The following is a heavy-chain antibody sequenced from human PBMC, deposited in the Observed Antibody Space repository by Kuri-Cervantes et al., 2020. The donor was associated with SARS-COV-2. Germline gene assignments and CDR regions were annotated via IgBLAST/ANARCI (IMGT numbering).Heavy chain of an antibody. D-gene: IGHD5-24*01. CDR2: ISSSGSAI. J-gene: IGHJ2*01. CDR1: GFTFSSYE. CDR3: ARESRDAYKLGSFDV. Sequence: GGSLRLSCAASGFTFSSYEMHWVRQAPGKGLEWVSYISSSGSAIYYADSVKGRFTISRDNAKNSLYLQMNSLRDEDTAVYYCARESRDAYKLGSFDVWGRGTLVTVSS. V-gene: IGHV3-48*03.